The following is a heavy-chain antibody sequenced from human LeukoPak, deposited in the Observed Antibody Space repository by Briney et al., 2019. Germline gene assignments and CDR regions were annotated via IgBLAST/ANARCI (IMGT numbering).Heavy chain of an antibody. CDR3: ARDLRFPSSSGPGGWFDP. Sequence: ASVKVSCKASGYTFTSYGISWVRQAPGQGLEWMGWISPYNGNTNYAQKLQGRVTMTPETSTSTAYMELRSLRSDDTAVYYCARDLRFPSSSGPGGWFDPWGQGTLVTVSS. J-gene: IGHJ5*02. CDR2: ISPYNGNT. CDR1: GYTFTSYG. V-gene: IGHV1-18*01. D-gene: IGHD6-19*01.